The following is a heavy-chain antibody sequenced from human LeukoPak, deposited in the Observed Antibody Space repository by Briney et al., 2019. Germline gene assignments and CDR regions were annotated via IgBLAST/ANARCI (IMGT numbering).Heavy chain of an antibody. D-gene: IGHD2-15*01. CDR2: IHPNGGTK. J-gene: IGHJ4*02. CDR1: GLTFINSW. CDR3: ASTFAYCSGINCAL. Sequence: GGSLRLSCAASGLTFINSWMSWVRQAPGKGLEWVANIHPNGGTKNYVDSVRGRFTISRDNAANSLYLQMNSLRVEDTAVYYCASTFAYCSGINCALGAQGILVTVAS. V-gene: IGHV3-7*01.